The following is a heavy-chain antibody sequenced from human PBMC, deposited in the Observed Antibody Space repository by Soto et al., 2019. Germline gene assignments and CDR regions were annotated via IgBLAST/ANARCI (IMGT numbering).Heavy chain of an antibody. V-gene: IGHV3-23*01. CDR2: ISGSGSST. Sequence: GGSLRLSCAASGFTFSSYAMSWVRQAPGKGLEWVAAISGSGSSTYYADSVKGRFTISRDSSKNTLYLQMNSLRGEDTAVYFCAKGADVETSMIRGVDYYGMAVWGQGTTVTVSS. CDR1: GFTFSSYA. CDR3: AKGADVETSMIRGVDYYGMAV. D-gene: IGHD5-18*01. J-gene: IGHJ6*02.